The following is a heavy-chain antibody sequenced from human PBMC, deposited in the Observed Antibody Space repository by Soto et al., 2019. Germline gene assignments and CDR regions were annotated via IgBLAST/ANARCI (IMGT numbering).Heavy chain of an antibody. CDR3: ARDPAVGLFDY. D-gene: IGHD1-26*01. CDR2: INPYNGNT. Sequence: ASVKVSCKASGYTFTSYGISWVRQAPGQGLEWMGWINPYNGNTKYAQKLQGRVTMTTDTSTSTAYMELRSLRSDDTAVYYCARDPAVGLFDYWGQGTLVTVSS. V-gene: IGHV1-18*01. J-gene: IGHJ4*02. CDR1: GYTFTSYG.